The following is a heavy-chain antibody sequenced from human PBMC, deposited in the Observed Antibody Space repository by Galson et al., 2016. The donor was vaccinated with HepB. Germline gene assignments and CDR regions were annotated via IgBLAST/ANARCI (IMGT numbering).Heavy chain of an antibody. Sequence: CAISGDSVSNDIAAWNWIRQSPSRGLEWLGRTYYRSNWYHDYAGSVKGRITIDPDTSKNQFSLQLNSVTPDDTAVYYCAGGNSREIVAADYWGQGTLVTVSS. V-gene: IGHV6-1*01. CDR2: TYYRSNWYH. CDR3: AGGNSREIVAADY. CDR1: GDSVSNDIAA. D-gene: IGHD5-12*01. J-gene: IGHJ4*02.